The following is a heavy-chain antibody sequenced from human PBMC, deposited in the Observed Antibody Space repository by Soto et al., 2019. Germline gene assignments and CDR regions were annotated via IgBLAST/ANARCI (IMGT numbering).Heavy chain of an antibody. CDR2: ISAYNGNT. J-gene: IGHJ4*02. V-gene: IGHV1-18*03. CDR3: AKSPPPGGSYNRPAMEYYFDY. Sequence: ISWVRQAPGQGLEWMGWISAYNGNTNYAQKLQGRVTMTTDTSTSTAYMELRSLRSDDMAVYYCAKSPPPGGSYNRPAMEYYFDYWGQGTLVTVSS. D-gene: IGHD1-26*01.